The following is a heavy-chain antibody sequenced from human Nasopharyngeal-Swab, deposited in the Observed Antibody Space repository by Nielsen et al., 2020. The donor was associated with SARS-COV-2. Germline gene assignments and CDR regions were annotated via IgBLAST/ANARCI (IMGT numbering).Heavy chain of an antibody. Sequence: SETLSLTCTVSGGSISSDYWSWIRQPPGKGLEWIGYIYYSGSTNYNPSLKSRVTISVDTSKNQFSLKLSSVTAADTAVYYCARDRRADYWGQGTLVTVSS. J-gene: IGHJ4*02. CDR1: GGSISSDY. CDR2: IYYSGST. CDR3: ARDRRADY. V-gene: IGHV4-59*01.